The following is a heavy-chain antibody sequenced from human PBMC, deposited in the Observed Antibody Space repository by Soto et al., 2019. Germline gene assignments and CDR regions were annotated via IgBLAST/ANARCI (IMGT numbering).Heavy chain of an antibody. CDR3: AKDFSRGPIINYGFSSGREYW. CDR1: GGTYDEHA. J-gene: IGHJ2*01. V-gene: IGHV3-43D*03. CDR2: ISCCGSNS. Sequence: ESLTIYWASSGGTYDEHAMHWVRQPPWKGLEWVSLISCCGSNSYYADSVQGRFTISRDNSKYSLYLEMNSLRPEDTALYYGAKDFSRGPIINYGFSSGREYW. D-gene: IGHD3-3*01.